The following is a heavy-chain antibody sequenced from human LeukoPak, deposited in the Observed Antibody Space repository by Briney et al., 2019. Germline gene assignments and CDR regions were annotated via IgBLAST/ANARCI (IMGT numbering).Heavy chain of an antibody. CDR2: ISSSSSYI. D-gene: IGHD3-10*01. J-gene: IGHJ4*02. CDR3: ARVDWGFGELSTYYFDY. Sequence: GGSLRLSCAASGFTFSSYSMNWVRQAPGKGLEWVSSISSSSSYIYYADSVKGRFTISRDNAKNSLYLQMNSLRAEDTAVYYCARVDWGFGELSTYYFDYWGQGTLVTVSS. V-gene: IGHV3-21*01. CDR1: GFTFSSYS.